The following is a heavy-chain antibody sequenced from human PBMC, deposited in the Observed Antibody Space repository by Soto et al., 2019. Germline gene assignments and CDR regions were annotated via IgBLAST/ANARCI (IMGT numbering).Heavy chain of an antibody. D-gene: IGHD3-3*01. J-gene: IGHJ4*02. CDR1: GYTFTSYG. CDR3: ARSPGYYDFWSGYSVHPYYFDY. CDR2: ISAYNGNT. Sequence: GASVKVSCKASGYTFTSYGISWVRQAPGQGLEWMGWISAYNGNTNYAQKLQGRVTMTTDTSTSTAYMELRSLRSDDTAVYYCARSPGYYDFWSGYSVHPYYFDYWGQGTLVTVS. V-gene: IGHV1-18*01.